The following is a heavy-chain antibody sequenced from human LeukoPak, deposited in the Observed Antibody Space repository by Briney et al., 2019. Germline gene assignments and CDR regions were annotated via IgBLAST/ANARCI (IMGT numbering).Heavy chain of an antibody. CDR1: GGSISSHY. Sequence: SETLSLTYTASGGSISSHYWSWIRQPPGKGLEWIGYIYYSGSTNYNPSLKSRVTISVDTSKNQFSLKLSSVTAADTAVYYCARNIAARPYYFDYWGQGTLVTVSS. J-gene: IGHJ4*02. CDR2: IYYSGST. CDR3: ARNIAARPYYFDY. V-gene: IGHV4-59*11. D-gene: IGHD6-6*01.